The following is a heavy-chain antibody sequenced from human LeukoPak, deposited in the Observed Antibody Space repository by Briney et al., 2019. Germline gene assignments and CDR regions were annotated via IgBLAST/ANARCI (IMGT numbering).Heavy chain of an antibody. Sequence: SETLSLTCTVSGGSISSSSYYWGWIRQPPGKGLEWIGSIYYSGSTYYNPSLKSRVTISVDTSKNRFSLKLSSVTAADTAVYYCARHENTPIEEYNWFDPWGQGTLVTVSS. V-gene: IGHV4-39*01. CDR1: GGSISSSSYY. J-gene: IGHJ5*02. D-gene: IGHD2-2*02. CDR2: IYYSGST. CDR3: ARHENTPIEEYNWFDP.